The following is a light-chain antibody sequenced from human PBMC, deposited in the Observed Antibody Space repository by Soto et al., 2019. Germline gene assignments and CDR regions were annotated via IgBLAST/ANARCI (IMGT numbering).Light chain of an antibody. Sequence: IVLAQSPGTLSLSPGERATLSCRASQSVPRSHLAWCQQRPGQAPRLLIYGTSSRAAGIPDRFSGSGSGTDFTLTISRLEPEDFAVFYCQQYGISITFGQGTRLEIK. CDR1: QSVPRSH. CDR3: QQYGISIT. CDR2: GTS. V-gene: IGKV3-20*01. J-gene: IGKJ5*01.